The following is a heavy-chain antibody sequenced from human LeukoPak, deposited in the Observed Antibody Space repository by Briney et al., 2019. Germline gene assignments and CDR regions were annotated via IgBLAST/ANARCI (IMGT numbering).Heavy chain of an antibody. CDR1: GGSISSSSYY. D-gene: IGHD6-13*01. J-gene: IGHJ3*02. V-gene: IGHV4-39*01. CDR2: IYYSGST. Sequence: SETLSLTCTVSGGSISSSSYYWGWIRQPPGKGLEWIGSIYYSGSTYYNPSLKSRVTISVDTSKNQFSLKLSSVTAADTAVYYCARSYSIAAAGTQAFDIWGQGTMVTVSS. CDR3: ARSYSIAAAGTQAFDI.